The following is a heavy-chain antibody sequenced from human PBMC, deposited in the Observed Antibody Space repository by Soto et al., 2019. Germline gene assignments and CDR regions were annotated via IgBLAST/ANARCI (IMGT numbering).Heavy chain of an antibody. CDR2: ISGYNGNT. Sequence: QVQLVQSGAEVKKPGASVTVSCKTSGYTFSNYGINWVRQAPGQGLEWMGWISGYNGNTNYAQTVQGRVNMTTDTSTGTVYMELRSLTSDDTAIYYCSRFIMVGGWFDPNYYHGMDVWGQGTTVTVSS. CDR1: GYTFSNYG. V-gene: IGHV1-18*01. D-gene: IGHD6-19*01. J-gene: IGHJ6*02. CDR3: SRFIMVGGWFDPNYYHGMDV.